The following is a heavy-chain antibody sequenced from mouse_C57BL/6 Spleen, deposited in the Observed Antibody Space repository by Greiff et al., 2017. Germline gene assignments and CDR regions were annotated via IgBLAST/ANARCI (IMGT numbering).Heavy chain of an antibody. J-gene: IGHJ1*03. CDR1: GFTFSSYG. V-gene: IGHV5-6*01. Sequence: EVQRVESGGDLVKPGGSLKLSCAASGFTFSSYGMSWVRQTPDKRLEWVATISSGGSSTYYPDSVKGRFTISRDNAKNTLYLQMSSLKSEDTAMYYCARQRNYYGSSWYFDVWGTGTTVTVSS. CDR2: ISSGGSST. D-gene: IGHD1-1*01. CDR3: ARQRNYYGSSWYFDV.